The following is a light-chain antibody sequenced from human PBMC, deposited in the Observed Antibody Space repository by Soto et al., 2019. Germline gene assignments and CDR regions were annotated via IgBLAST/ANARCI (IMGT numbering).Light chain of an antibody. Sequence: EIVLTQSTGTLSLSPGERATLSCRASQSVSSSYLAWYQQKPGQAPRLLIYGASTRATGIPARFSGSGSGTDFTLTISSLQPEDFAVYYCQQDYNLPPTFGQGTKVDIK. V-gene: IGKV3D-7*01. J-gene: IGKJ1*01. CDR3: QQDYNLPPT. CDR2: GAS. CDR1: QSVSSSY.